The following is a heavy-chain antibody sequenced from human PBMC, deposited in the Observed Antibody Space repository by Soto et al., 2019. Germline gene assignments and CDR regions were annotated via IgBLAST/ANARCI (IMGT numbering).Heavy chain of an antibody. CDR1: GGTFSSYA. D-gene: IGHD1-26*01. Sequence: QVQLVQSGAEVKKPRSSVKVSCKASGGTFSSYAISWVRQAPGQGLEWMRGIIPIFGTANYAQKFQGRVTITADESTSTAYMELSSLRSEDTAVYYCARWAVGATPYYYYGMDVWGQGTTVTVSS. J-gene: IGHJ6*02. V-gene: IGHV1-69*01. CDR2: IIPIFGTA. CDR3: ARWAVGATPYYYYGMDV.